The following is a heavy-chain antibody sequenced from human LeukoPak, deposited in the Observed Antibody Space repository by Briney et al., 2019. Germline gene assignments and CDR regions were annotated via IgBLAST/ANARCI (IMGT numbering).Heavy chain of an antibody. CDR3: ARDRCGGGSCYAFDY. J-gene: IGHJ4*02. Sequence: SETLSLTCTVSGGSISSYYWSWIRQPPGKGLEWIGYIYYSGSTNYNPSLKSRVTISVDTSKNQFSLKLSSVTAADTAVYYCARDRCGGGSCYAFDYWGQGTLVTVSS. D-gene: IGHD2-15*01. CDR2: IYYSGST. CDR1: GGSISSYY. V-gene: IGHV4-59*01.